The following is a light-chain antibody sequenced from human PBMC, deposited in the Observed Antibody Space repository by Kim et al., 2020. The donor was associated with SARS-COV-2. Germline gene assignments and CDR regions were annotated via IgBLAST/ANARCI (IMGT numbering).Light chain of an antibody. V-gene: IGKV3-15*01. Sequence: EIVMTQSPATLSVSPGERATLSCRASQSITSNLAWYQQQPGQAPRLLIYGASTRATGIPARFSGSGSGTEFTLTISSLQSEDSALYYCQQYHDWPPITFGQGTRLEIK. CDR1: QSITSN. CDR2: GAS. J-gene: IGKJ5*01. CDR3: QQYHDWPPIT.